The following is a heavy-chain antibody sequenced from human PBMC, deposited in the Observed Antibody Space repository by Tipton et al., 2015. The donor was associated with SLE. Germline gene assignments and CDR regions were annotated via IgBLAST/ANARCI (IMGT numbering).Heavy chain of an antibody. CDR3: ARVAWDLDAFDI. CDR1: GFTFSSYW. D-gene: IGHD1-26*01. Sequence: SLRLSCAASGFTFSSYWMSWVRQAPGKGLEWVSAISGSGGSTYYADSVKGRFTISRDNSKNTLYLQMNSLRAEDTAVYYCARVAWDLDAFDIWGQGTMVTVPS. CDR2: ISGSGGST. J-gene: IGHJ3*02. V-gene: IGHV3-23*01.